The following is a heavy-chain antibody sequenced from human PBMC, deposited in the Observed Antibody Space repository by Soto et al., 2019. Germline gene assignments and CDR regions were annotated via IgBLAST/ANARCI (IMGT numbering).Heavy chain of an antibody. V-gene: IGHV4-34*01. CDR1: GGSFSNNY. CDR3: ATSLWFGTQPEI. CDR2: ISPSGTT. D-gene: IGHD3-10*01. J-gene: IGHJ4*02. Sequence: PSETLSLTCAVYGGSFSNNYWTWFRQPPGKGLEWIGEISPSGTTKYIPSLKSRGTISVDTSRKQFFLKVTSVSAADTAVYYCATSLWFGTQPEIWGPGTLVTVPS.